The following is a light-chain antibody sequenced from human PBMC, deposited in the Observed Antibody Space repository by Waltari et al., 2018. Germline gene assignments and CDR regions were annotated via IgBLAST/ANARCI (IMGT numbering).Light chain of an antibody. Sequence: EIVLTQSPVTLSLAAGERATLSCRASESVSNYLAWYQQKPGQSPRLLIYDTSKRATGIPGRVSGSGYGTDFTLTINNLEAEDFALYYCQQGVILPLTFGGGTKVEIK. J-gene: IGKJ4*01. CDR3: QQGVILPLT. CDR1: ESVSNY. CDR2: DTS. V-gene: IGKV3-11*01.